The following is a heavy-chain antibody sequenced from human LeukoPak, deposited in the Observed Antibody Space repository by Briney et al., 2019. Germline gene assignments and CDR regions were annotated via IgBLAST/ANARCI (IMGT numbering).Heavy chain of an antibody. V-gene: IGHV3-33*01. J-gene: IGHJ4*02. CDR2: IWYDGSQK. Sequence: GGSLGLSCAASGFTFSNYGMHWVRQAAGKGLEWVALIWYDGSQKYYADSVKGRFTISRDNSKNTLHLQMNSLRAEDTAVYYCARDCGGDCYSRRTFDYWGQGTLITVSS. CDR1: GFTFSNYG. CDR3: ARDCGGDCYSRRTFDY. D-gene: IGHD2-21*02.